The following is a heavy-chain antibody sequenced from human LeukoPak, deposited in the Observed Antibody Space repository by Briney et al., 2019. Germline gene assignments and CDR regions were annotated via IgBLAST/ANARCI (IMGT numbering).Heavy chain of an antibody. D-gene: IGHD3-3*01. V-gene: IGHV3-53*01. CDR1: GFTVSSNY. Sequence: GGSLRLSCAASGFTVSSNYMSWVRQAPGKGLEWVSVIYSGGSTYYADSVKGRFTISRDNSKNTLYLQMNSLRAEDTAAYYCARDGVGGRYHYGMDVWGQGTTVTVSS. CDR2: IYSGGST. CDR3: ARDGVGGRYHYGMDV. J-gene: IGHJ6*02.